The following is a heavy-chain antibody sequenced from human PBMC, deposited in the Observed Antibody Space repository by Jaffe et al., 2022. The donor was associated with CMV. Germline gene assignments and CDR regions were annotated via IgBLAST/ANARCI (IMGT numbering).Heavy chain of an antibody. CDR3: ARGSHYYDSSGTAWYFDY. Sequence: QVQLVESGGGVVQPGRSLRLSCAASGFTFSSYGMHWVRQAPGKGLEWVAVIWYDGSNKYYADSVKGRFTISRDNSKNTLYLQMNSLRAEDTAVYYCARGSHYYDSSGTAWYFDYWGQGTLVTVSS. J-gene: IGHJ4*02. V-gene: IGHV3-33*01. D-gene: IGHD3-22*01. CDR2: IWYDGSNK. CDR1: GFTFSSYG.